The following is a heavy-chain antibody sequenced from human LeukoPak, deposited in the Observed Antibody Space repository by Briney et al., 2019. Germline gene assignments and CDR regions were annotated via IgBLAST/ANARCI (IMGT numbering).Heavy chain of an antibody. D-gene: IGHD3-22*01. Sequence: GGSLRLSCAASGFTFSSSWMSWVRQAPGKGLEWVANIKQDGSEKYYVDSVKGRFTISRDNAKNSLYLQMNSLRAEDTAVYYCARVRSYYYDSSGSFDYWGQGTLVTVSS. CDR1: GFTFSSSW. CDR2: IKQDGSEK. CDR3: ARVRSYYYDSSGSFDY. V-gene: IGHV3-7*01. J-gene: IGHJ4*02.